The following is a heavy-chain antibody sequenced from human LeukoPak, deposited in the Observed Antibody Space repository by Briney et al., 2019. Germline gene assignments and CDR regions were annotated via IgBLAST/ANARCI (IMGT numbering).Heavy chain of an antibody. CDR1: GFTFSGSA. Sequence: PGGSLRLSCAASGFTFSGSAMHWVRQASGKGLEWVGRIRSKANSYATAYAASVKGRFTISRDDSKNTAYLQMNSLKTEGTAVYYCTRQMRYYDSSGYNYYYYMDVWGKGTTVTISS. J-gene: IGHJ6*03. CDR2: IRSKANSYAT. V-gene: IGHV3-73*01. D-gene: IGHD3-22*01. CDR3: TRQMRYYDSSGYNYYYYMDV.